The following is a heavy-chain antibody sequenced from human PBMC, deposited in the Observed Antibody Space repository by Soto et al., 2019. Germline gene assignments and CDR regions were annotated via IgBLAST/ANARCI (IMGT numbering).Heavy chain of an antibody. CDR2: INPSADTT. CDR3: TGQQLVALGPYGMDV. J-gene: IGHJ6*02. V-gene: IGHV1-46*01. D-gene: IGHD6-13*01. CDR1: GYSVARYF. Sequence: ASVKVSCKASGYSVARYFMHWVRQAPGQGLEWLGVINPSADTTTYAQKFQGRVTMTWDTSTNTVFMDVSSLRSEDTAVYYCTGQQLVALGPYGMDVWGQGTTVTVSS.